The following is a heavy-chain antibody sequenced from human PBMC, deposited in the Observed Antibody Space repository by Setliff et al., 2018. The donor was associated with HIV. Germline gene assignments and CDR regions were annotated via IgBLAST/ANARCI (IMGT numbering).Heavy chain of an antibody. CDR2: INTNTGNP. CDR1: GYTFSSNA. V-gene: IGHV7-4-1*02. Sequence: ASVKVSCKASGYTFSSNALNWVRQAPGQGLEWMGWINTNTGNPTYAQGFTGRFVFFLDTSVSTAYLQISSLKAEDTAVYYCARDHVIAARPWNYMDVWGKGTTVTVSS. CDR3: ARDHVIAARPWNYMDV. J-gene: IGHJ6*03. D-gene: IGHD6-6*01.